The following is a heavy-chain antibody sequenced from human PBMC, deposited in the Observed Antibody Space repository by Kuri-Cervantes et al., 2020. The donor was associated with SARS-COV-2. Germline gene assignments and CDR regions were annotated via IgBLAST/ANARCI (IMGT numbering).Heavy chain of an antibody. V-gene: IGHV3-20*04. CDR2: INWNGGST. D-gene: IGHD7-27*01. J-gene: IGHJ4*02. CDR1: GFTFSSYS. Sequence: GGSLRLTCAASGFTFSSYSMNWVRQAPGKGLEWVSGINWNGGSTGYADSVKGRFTISRDNAKNSLYLQMNSLRAEDTAVYYCARGSNWGNVPLDYWGQGTLVTVSS. CDR3: ARGSNWGNVPLDY.